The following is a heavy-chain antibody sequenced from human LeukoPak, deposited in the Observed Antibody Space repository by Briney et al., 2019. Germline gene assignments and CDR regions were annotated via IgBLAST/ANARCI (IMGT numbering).Heavy chain of an antibody. V-gene: IGHV5-51*01. CDR2: IYPGDSDT. J-gene: IGHJ4*02. CDR3: ARGYCSSTSCYYFDY. D-gene: IGHD2-2*01. CDR1: GYSFTSYW. Sequence: GESLKISCKGSGYSFTSYWIGWVRQMPGKGLEWMGIIYPGDSDTRYSPSFQGQVTISAVKSISTAYLQWSSLKASDTAMYYCARGYCSSTSCYYFDYWGQGTLVTVSS.